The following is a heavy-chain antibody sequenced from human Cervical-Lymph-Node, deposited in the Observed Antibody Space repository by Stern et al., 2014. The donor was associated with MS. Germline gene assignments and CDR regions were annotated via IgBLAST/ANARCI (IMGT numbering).Heavy chain of an antibody. J-gene: IGHJ6*02. CDR2: INPSGGST. CDR1: GYTFTSYY. V-gene: IGHV1-46*01. Sequence: VQLLESGAEVKKPGASVKVSCKASGYTFTSYYMHWVRQAPGQGLEWMGIINPSGGSTSYAQKFQGRVTMTRDTSTSTVYMELSSLRSEDTAVYYCARDFEAYYYYYGMDVWGQGTTVTVSS. CDR3: ARDFEAYYYYYGMDV.